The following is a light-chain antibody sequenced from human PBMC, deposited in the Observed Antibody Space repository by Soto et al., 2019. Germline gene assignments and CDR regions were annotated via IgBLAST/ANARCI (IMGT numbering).Light chain of an antibody. V-gene: IGKV3-15*01. CDR2: DAS. CDR1: QSSTNN. J-gene: IGKJ2*01. Sequence: EIVMTQSPATLSVSPEERVTLSCRASQSSTNNLAWYQHKPGRAPRVLIYDASTRATGVPVTFSGSGTGTEFTLTISSLQSDDFAVYYCQQYNNWPPKHTCGQGTKLEIK. CDR3: QQYNNWPPKHT.